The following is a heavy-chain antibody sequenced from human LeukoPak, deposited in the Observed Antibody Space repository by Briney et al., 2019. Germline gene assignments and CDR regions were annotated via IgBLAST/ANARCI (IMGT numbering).Heavy chain of an antibody. V-gene: IGHV4-31*03. Sequence: SQTLSLTRTVSVGFISSGGYYWSWIRQHPGKGLEWLGYIYYSGSTYYNPSLKSRVTISVDTSKNQFSLKLSSVTAADTAVYYCARAKGVLDYYYYGMDVWGQGTTVTVSS. CDR2: IYYSGST. CDR1: VGFISSGGYY. D-gene: IGHD3-16*01. CDR3: ARAKGVLDYYYYGMDV. J-gene: IGHJ6*02.